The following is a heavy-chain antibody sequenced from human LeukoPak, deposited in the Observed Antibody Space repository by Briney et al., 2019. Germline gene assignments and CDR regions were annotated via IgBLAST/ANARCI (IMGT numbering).Heavy chain of an antibody. Sequence: SVRVSCKASGFTFTSSTMQWVRQARGQRLEWIGWIVVGSGNTNYAQKFQERVTITRDMSTSTVYMEVSSLRSEDTAVYYCAAGYYYSSGSSYMDVWGKGTTVTISS. V-gene: IGHV1-58*02. D-gene: IGHD3-10*01. CDR2: IVVGSGNT. CDR1: GFTFTSST. J-gene: IGHJ6*03. CDR3: AAGYYYSSGSSYMDV.